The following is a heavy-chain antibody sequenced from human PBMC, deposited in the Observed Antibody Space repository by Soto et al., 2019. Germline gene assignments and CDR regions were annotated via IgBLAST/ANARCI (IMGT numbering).Heavy chain of an antibody. CDR2: ISTYNDNT. V-gene: IGHV1-18*01. Sequence: QVQLVQSGAEVKKPGASVKVSCKASGYTFTRYGISWVRQAPGQGLEWMGWISTYNDNTNYAQKFQGRVTMTTDTSTSTTYMDLRCLISDDTAIFYCAREGYCSSGSCALYFHDFFGMDVWCQGTTITVSS. D-gene: IGHD2-15*01. CDR3: AREGYCSSGSCALYFHDFFGMDV. CDR1: GYTFTRYG. J-gene: IGHJ6*02.